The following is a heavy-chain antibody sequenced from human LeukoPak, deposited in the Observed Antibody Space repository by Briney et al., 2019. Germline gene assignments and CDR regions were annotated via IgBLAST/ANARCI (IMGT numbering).Heavy chain of an antibody. J-gene: IGHJ6*03. V-gene: IGHV1-8*03. D-gene: IGHD6-13*01. CDR3: ARLRPLSRWDLNYYYMDV. CDR2: MNPNSGNT. Sequence: ASVKVSCKASGYTFTGYYMHWVRQAPGQGLEWMGWMNPNSGNTGYAQKFQGRVTITRNTSISTAYMELSSLRSEDTAVYYCARLRPLSRWDLNYYYMDVWGKGTTVTVSS. CDR1: GYTFTGYY.